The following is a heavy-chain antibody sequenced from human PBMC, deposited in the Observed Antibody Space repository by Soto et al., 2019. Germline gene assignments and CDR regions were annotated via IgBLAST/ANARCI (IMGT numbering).Heavy chain of an antibody. D-gene: IGHD7-27*01. CDR2: IIPIFSTA. CDR1: GGTISSYA. CDR3: ARAWGSPYYFDY. J-gene: IGHJ4*02. Sequence: QVQLVQSGAEVKKPGSSVKVSCKASGGTISSYAISWVRQAPGLGLEWMGGIIPIFSTANYAQKFQGRVTITADESTSTAYMELSSLRSEDTAVYYCARAWGSPYYFDYCGQGTLVIVSS. V-gene: IGHV1-69*12.